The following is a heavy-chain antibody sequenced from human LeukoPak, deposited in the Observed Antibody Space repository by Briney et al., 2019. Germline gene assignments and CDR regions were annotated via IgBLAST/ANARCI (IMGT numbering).Heavy chain of an antibody. CDR3: ARDGLPTDTWFDY. J-gene: IGHJ4*02. V-gene: IGHV1-2*02. CDR1: GYTFTGYY. CDR2: INPNSGGT. D-gene: IGHD3/OR15-3a*01. Sequence: ASVKVSCKASGYTFTGYYMHWVRQAPGQGLEWMGWINPNSGGTNYAQKFQGRVTMTRDTSISTAYMELSRLRSDDTAVYYCARDGLPTDTWFDYWGQGTLVTVSS.